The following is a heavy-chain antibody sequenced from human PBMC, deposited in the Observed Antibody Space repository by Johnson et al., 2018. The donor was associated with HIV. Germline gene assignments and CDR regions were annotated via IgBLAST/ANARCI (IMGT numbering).Heavy chain of an antibody. J-gene: IGHJ1*01. Sequence: QVQLVESGGGVVQPGRSLRLSCAASEFTFSTYGMHWVRQAPGKGLEWVAVISYDGSNKYYADSVKGRFTISRDNSKNTLYLQMNSLRAEDTAVYYCAKDGGGLLGLRWAMWG. V-gene: IGHV3-30*18. CDR3: AKDGGGLLGLRWAM. CDR2: ISYDGSNK. D-gene: IGHD3-16*01. CDR1: EFTFSTYG.